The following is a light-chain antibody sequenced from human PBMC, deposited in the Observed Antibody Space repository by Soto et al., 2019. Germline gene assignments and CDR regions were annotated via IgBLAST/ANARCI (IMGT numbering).Light chain of an antibody. Sequence: QSVLTQPPSASGTPGQGVTISCSGSTSNIGSNYVYWYQQLPGTAPKLLIYRNNQRPSGVPDRFSGSKSGTSASLAISGLRSEDEADYYCAAWDDSLNGFVFGTGTKVTVL. V-gene: IGLV1-47*01. CDR1: TSNIGSNY. CDR3: AAWDDSLNGFV. CDR2: RNN. J-gene: IGLJ1*01.